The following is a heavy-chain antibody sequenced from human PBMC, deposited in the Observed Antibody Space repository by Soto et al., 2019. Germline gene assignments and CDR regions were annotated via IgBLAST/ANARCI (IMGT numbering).Heavy chain of an antibody. Sequence: PGESLKISCKGSGYSFTSYWISWVRQMPGKGLEWMGRIDPSDSYTNYSPSFQGHVTISADKSISTAYLQWSSLKASDTAMYYCARTIYYYGSGSYYNRASDYWGQGTLVTVSS. V-gene: IGHV5-10-1*01. CDR2: IDPSDSYT. D-gene: IGHD3-10*01. CDR3: ARTIYYYGSGSYYNRASDY. CDR1: GYSFTSYW. J-gene: IGHJ4*02.